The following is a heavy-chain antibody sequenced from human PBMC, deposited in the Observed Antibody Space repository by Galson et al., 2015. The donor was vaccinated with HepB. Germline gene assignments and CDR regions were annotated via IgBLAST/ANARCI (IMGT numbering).Heavy chain of an antibody. CDR2: LYYTGST. V-gene: IGHV4-59*12. J-gene: IGHJ4*02. Sequence: TLSLTCTISGGSISNYYWSWIRRPPGKGLEWIGYLYYTGSTYYNPALKSRVIISADTSKNQVSLKLSSVTAADTAVYYWARAGTWVGATTLFDFWGQGTLVTVSS. D-gene: IGHD1-26*01. CDR3: ARAGTWVGATTLFDF. CDR1: GGSISNYY.